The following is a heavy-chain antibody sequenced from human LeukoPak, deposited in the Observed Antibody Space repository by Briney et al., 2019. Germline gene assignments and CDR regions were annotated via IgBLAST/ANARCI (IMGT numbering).Heavy chain of an antibody. V-gene: IGHV4-4*02. CDR2: IYHSGST. Sequence: SETLSLTCAVSGGSISSNNWWSWVRQPPGKGLEWIGEIYHSGSTDYNPSLESRVTISVDKSKNQFSLKLSSVTAADTAVYYCARGFYGSGSYSSPGFHAFDIWGQGTMVTVSS. D-gene: IGHD3-10*01. CDR3: ARGFYGSGSYSSPGFHAFDI. J-gene: IGHJ3*02. CDR1: GGSISSNNW.